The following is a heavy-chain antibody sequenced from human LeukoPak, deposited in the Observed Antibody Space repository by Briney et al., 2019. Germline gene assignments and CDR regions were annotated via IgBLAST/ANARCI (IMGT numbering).Heavy chain of an antibody. CDR3: AKDPSDGSGYSYGYGGYYFDY. CDR2: IRYGGRNK. CDR1: GFTFNSYG. Sequence: PGGSLRLFCAASGFTFNSYGMHWVGQAPGKGLEWVAFIRYGGRNKYYADSVKSRFTISRDNSKNTLYLQMNSLRAEDTAVYYCAKDPSDGSGYSYGYGGYYFDYWGQGTLVTVSS. D-gene: IGHD5-18*01. V-gene: IGHV3-30*02. J-gene: IGHJ4*02.